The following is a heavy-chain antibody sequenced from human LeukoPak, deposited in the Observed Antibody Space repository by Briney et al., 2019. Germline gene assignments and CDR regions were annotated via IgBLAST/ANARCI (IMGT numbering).Heavy chain of an antibody. J-gene: IGHJ4*02. D-gene: IGHD2-15*01. CDR2: IIPIFGTA. V-gene: IGHV1-69*13. CDR1: GGTFSSYA. Sequence: GASVKVSCKASGGTFSSYAISWVRQAPGQGLEWMGGIIPIFGTANYAQKFQGRVTITADESTSTAYMELSSLRSEDTAVYYCAREVLIVVEPAANTIDYWGQGTRVTVSS. CDR3: AREVLIVVEPAANTIDY.